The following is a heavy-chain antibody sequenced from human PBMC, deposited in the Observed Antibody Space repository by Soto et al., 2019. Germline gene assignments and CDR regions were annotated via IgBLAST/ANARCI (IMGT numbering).Heavy chain of an antibody. CDR2: IYWEDDK. CDR3: AHSGYYDGSGNGWFDP. CDR1: GFSLSTSGVG. Sequence: QITLKESGPTLVKPTQTLTLTCTFSGFSLSTSGVGVGWIRQPPGKALEWLALIYWEDDKRYSPSLKSRITITKHPSKNQVVLTMTHMDPVDTATYYCAHSGYYDGSGNGWFDPWGQGTLVTVSS. J-gene: IGHJ5*02. D-gene: IGHD3-10*01. V-gene: IGHV2-5*02.